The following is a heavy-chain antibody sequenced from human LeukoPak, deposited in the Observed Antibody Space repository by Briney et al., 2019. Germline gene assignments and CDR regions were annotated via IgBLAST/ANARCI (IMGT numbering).Heavy chain of an antibody. D-gene: IGHD6-13*01. J-gene: IGHJ4*02. V-gene: IGHV4-59*01. CDR2: IYYSGST. Sequence: SETLSLTCTVSGGSISSYYWSWIRQPPGKGLEWIGYIYYSGSTNYNPSLKSRVTISVDTSKNQFSLKLSSVTAADTAVYYCARDLFIGSSSWYESFDYWGRGTLVTVSS. CDR1: GGSISSYY. CDR3: ARDLFIGSSSWYESFDY.